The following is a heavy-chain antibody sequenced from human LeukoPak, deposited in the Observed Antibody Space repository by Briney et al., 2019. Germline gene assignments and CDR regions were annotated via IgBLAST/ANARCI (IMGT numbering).Heavy chain of an antibody. CDR2: ISWDGGST. CDR3: AKGGYSYGHEDYFDY. CDR1: GFTFDDYA. Sequence: PGGSLRLSCAASGFTFDDYAMHWVRRAPGKGLEWVSLISWDGGSTYYADSVKGRFTISRDNSKNSLYLQMNSLRAEDTALYYCAKGGYSYGHEDYFDYWGQGTLVTVSS. V-gene: IGHV3-43D*04. J-gene: IGHJ4*02. D-gene: IGHD5-18*01.